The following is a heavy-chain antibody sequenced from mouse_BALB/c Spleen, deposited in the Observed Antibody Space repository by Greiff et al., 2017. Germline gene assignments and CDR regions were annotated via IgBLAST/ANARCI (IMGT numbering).Heavy chain of an antibody. D-gene: IGHD2-1*01. J-gene: IGHJ2*01. CDR2: ISSGGSYT. Sequence: DVKLVESGGGLVKPGGSLKLSCAASGFTFSSYTMSWVRQTPEKRLEWVATISSGGSYTYYPDSVKGRFTISRDNAKNTLYLQMSSLKSEDTAMYYCTRDYGNYGGYFDYWGQGTTLTVSS. CDR1: GFTFSSYT. CDR3: TRDYGNYGGYFDY. V-gene: IGHV5-6-4*01.